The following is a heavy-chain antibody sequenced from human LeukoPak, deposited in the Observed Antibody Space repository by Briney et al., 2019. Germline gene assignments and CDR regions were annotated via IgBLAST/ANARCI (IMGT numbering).Heavy chain of an antibody. CDR3: ARVTAYCSTTSCHDY. Sequence: GASGKVCCKAAGYTVTNYGISWGREAGGQGVEGRGGINAYNGKRDYAQKVQGRGTTTTDTSTATAYMEMRSLRSDDTAVYYCARVTAYCSTTSCHDYCGQATLATASS. J-gene: IGHJ4*02. CDR2: INAYNGKR. D-gene: IGHD2-8*01. V-gene: IGHV1-18*01. CDR1: GYTVTNYG.